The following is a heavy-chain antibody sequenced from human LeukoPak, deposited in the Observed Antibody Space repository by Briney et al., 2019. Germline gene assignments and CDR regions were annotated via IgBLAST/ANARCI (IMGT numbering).Heavy chain of an antibody. Sequence: GGSLRLSCAASGFIFSSYEMSWVRQAPGKGLEWVSYISSSGRTMYYADSVKGRFTVSRDNAKNSLYLQMNSLETEDTAMYYCTPESIAVAGSWAFDIWGQGTMVTVSS. D-gene: IGHD6-19*01. CDR3: TPESIAVAGSWAFDI. CDR1: GFIFSSYE. J-gene: IGHJ3*02. V-gene: IGHV3-48*03. CDR2: ISSSGRTM.